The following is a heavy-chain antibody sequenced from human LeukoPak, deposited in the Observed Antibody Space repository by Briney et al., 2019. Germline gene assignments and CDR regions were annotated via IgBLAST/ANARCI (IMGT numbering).Heavy chain of an antibody. CDR1: GFTFSSYA. D-gene: IGHD5-18*01. CDR2: ISFDGNNK. Sequence: PGGSLRLSCAASGFTFSSYAMHWVRQAPGKGLEWVAIISFDGNNKYYADSVKGRFTISRDNSKNTLYLKMNSLRTEDTAVYYCARDPKGGYSYGWGAFDIWGHGTMVTVSS. V-gene: IGHV3-30*04. J-gene: IGHJ3*02. CDR3: ARDPKGGYSYGWGAFDI.